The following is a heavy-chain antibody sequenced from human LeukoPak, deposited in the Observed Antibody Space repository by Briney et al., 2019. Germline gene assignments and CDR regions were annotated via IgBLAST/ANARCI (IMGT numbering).Heavy chain of an antibody. CDR2: MNPNSGNT. CDR3: AREGVVAATLDYYYYMDV. Sequence: ASVKVSCKASGYTFTSYDINWVRQATGQGLEWMGWMNPNSGNTGYAQKFQGRVTMTRNTSISTAYMELSSLRSEDTAVYYCAREGVVAATLDYYYYMDVWGKGTTVTISS. CDR1: GYTFTSYD. V-gene: IGHV1-8*01. D-gene: IGHD2-15*01. J-gene: IGHJ6*03.